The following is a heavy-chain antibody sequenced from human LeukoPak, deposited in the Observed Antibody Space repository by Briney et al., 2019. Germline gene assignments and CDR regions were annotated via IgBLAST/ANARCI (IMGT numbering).Heavy chain of an antibody. V-gene: IGHV3-11*01. J-gene: IGHJ5*02. CDR3: ARVNRNSGAWFDP. CDR2: ITSGSSTI. CDR1: GFTFSDYY. Sequence: PGGSLRLSCAASGFTFSDYYMSWIRQAPGKGLEWVSYITSGSSTIYYAESVKGRFTISRDNAKRSLYLQMNSLRAEDTAVYYCARVNRNSGAWFDPWGQGTLVTVSS. D-gene: IGHD4-23*01.